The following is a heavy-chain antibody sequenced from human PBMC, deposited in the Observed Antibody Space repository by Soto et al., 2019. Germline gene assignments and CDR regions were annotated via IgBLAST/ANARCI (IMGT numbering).Heavy chain of an antibody. CDR3: ARGVEDCTNGVGYIGSDWFDH. Sequence: GGSLGLACASSWFTFMSYAMHWFLQAPGKGLEGGAVISYDGSNKYYADSVKGRFTISRDNSKNTLYLQMNSLRAEDTAVYYCARGVEDCTNGVGYIGSDWFDHWGQGTLVTVSS. V-gene: IGHV3-30-3*01. D-gene: IGHD2-8*01. CDR2: ISYDGSNK. CDR1: WFTFMSYA. J-gene: IGHJ5*02.